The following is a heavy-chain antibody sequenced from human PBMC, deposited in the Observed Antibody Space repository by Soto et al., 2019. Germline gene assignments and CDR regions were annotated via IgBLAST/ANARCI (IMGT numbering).Heavy chain of an antibody. D-gene: IGHD2-15*01. Sequence: SVKVSCKASGGTFSSYAISWVRQAPGQGLEWMGGIIPIFGTANHAQKFQGRVTITADKSTSTAYMELSSLRSEDAAVYYCARPYGGNWYNWFDPWGQGTLVTVSS. V-gene: IGHV1-69*06. CDR1: GGTFSSYA. CDR2: IIPIFGTA. CDR3: ARPYGGNWYNWFDP. J-gene: IGHJ5*02.